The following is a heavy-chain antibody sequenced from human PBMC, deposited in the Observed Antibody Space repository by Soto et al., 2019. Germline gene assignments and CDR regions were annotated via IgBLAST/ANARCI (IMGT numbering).Heavy chain of an antibody. CDR1: GFTFSNVW. D-gene: IGHD6-19*01. CDR3: PPLALPDSSRWYEFSG. CDR2: IKSETDGGTT. V-gene: IGHV3-15*07. Sequence: EVQLVESGGGLVKPGGSLRLSCAASGFTFSNVWMNWVRQAPGKGLEWVARIKSETDGGTTDYAAHVKRRFTFTRDDSNNTLYPQMNSLKTEGTAVYYCPPLALPDSSRWYEFSGWGHGKRVTVSS. J-gene: IGHJ4*01.